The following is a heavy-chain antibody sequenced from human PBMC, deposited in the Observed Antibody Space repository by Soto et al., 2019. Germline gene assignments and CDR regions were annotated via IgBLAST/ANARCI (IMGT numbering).Heavy chain of an antibody. V-gene: IGHV1-18*01. CDR2: ISAYNTNT. CDR3: ASDTPPTDY. J-gene: IGHJ4*02. Sequence: QVQLVQSGAEVKKPGASVKVSCKTSCYTFTSYHISWVRQAPGQGLEWMGWISAYNTNTNYAQKFQGRVTMTTDTLTSTAYMELRSLRSDDTAVYYCASDTPPTDYWGQGTLVTVSS. CDR1: CYTFTSYH.